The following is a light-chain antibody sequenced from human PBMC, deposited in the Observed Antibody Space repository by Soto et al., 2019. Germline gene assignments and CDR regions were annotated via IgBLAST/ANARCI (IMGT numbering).Light chain of an antibody. V-gene: IGKV3-20*01. CDR2: GGS. CDR3: QQYGLSPRT. Sequence: IVFTHSPAPLSLSPGERATLSCGASQSVSSYLAWYQQKPGQAPRLLIYGGSSRATGIPDRFSGSGSGTDFTLTISRLEPEDFAVYYCQQYGLSPRTFGQGTMV. CDR1: QSVSSY. J-gene: IGKJ1*01.